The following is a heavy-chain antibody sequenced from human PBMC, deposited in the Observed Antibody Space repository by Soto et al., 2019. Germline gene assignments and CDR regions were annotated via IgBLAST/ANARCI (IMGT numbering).Heavy chain of an antibody. D-gene: IGHD3-22*01. CDR1: GYKFTNYW. V-gene: IGHV5-10-1*01. CDR2: IDPSDSYT. Sequence: GESLKISCKVSGYKFTNYWISWVRQMPGKGLEWMGRIDPSDSYTNYSPSFQGHVTISTDRSGSTAYLQWSSLKASDTAIYYCARHDSGGYYFYFEYWGQGTPVTVSS. CDR3: ARHDSGGYYFYFEY. J-gene: IGHJ4*02.